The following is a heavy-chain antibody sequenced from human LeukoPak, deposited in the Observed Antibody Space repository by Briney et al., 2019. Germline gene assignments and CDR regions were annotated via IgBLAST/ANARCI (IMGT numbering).Heavy chain of an antibody. Sequence: ASVKVSCKSSGYTFTGYYMHWVRQPTGQGLEWMGWINPNSGGTNYAQKFQGRVTMTRDTSISTAYMELSRLRSDDTAVYYCARVWYYYDSSGYPGNYYYYYGMDVWGQGTTVTVSS. CDR1: GYTFTGYY. CDR2: INPNSGGT. V-gene: IGHV1-2*02. J-gene: IGHJ6*02. CDR3: ARVWYYYDSSGYPGNYYYYYGMDV. D-gene: IGHD3-22*01.